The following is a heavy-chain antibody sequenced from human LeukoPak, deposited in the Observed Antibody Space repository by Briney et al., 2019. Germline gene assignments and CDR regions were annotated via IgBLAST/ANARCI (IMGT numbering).Heavy chain of an antibody. D-gene: IGHD6-13*01. J-gene: IGHJ3*02. CDR2: ISSSSSTI. CDR1: GFTFSDYY. V-gene: IGHV3-11*04. Sequence: GGSLRLSCAASGFTFSDYYMSWIRQAPGKGLEWVSYISSSSSTIYYADSVKGRFTISRDNAKNSLYLQMNSLRAEDTAVYYCARDSPAAGPGIEFDAFDIWGQGTMVTVSS. CDR3: ARDSPAAGPGIEFDAFDI.